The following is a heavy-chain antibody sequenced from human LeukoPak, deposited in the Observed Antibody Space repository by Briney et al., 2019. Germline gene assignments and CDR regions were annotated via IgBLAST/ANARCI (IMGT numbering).Heavy chain of an antibody. CDR2: INHSGST. V-gene: IGHV4-34*01. J-gene: IGHJ4*02. D-gene: IGHD4-23*01. CDR3: ARGTRVYGGNTFDY. Sequence: SETLSLTCAVYGGSFSGYYWSWIRQPPGKGLEWIGEINHSGSTNYNPSLKSRVTISVDTSKNQFSLKLSSVTAADTAVYYCARGTRVYGGNTFDYWGQGTLVTVSS. CDR1: GGSFSGYY.